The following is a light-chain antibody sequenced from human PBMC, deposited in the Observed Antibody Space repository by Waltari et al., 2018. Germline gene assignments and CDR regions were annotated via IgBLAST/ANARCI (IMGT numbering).Light chain of an antibody. CDR1: GSNIGAGYD. V-gene: IGLV1-40*01. CDR3: QSYDTSLSVV. CDR2: GST. J-gene: IGLJ3*02. Sequence: QSVLTQPPSVSGAPGQRVTISCTGSGSNIGAGYDVHWYQKLPRAAPKLLIYGSTSRSLGVPVRFFGSTSCTSASLAITGLQAEDEADYYCQSYDTSLSVVFGGGTKLTVL.